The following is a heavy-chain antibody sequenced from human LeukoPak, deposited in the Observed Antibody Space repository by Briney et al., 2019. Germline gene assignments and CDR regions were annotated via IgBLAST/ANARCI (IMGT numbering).Heavy chain of an antibody. CDR3: VRGRYYYDSTGYYY. J-gene: IGHJ4*02. CDR1: GGSMTSYY. V-gene: IGHV4-59*01. Sequence: SETLSLTCTVSGGSMTSYYWSWIRQPPGKGLEWLGHIYYSGNTNYNPSLKNRVTISVDTSNNRFSLKLTSVTAADTAVYYCVRGRYYYDSTGYYYWGQGTLVTVSS. D-gene: IGHD3-22*01. CDR2: IYYSGNT.